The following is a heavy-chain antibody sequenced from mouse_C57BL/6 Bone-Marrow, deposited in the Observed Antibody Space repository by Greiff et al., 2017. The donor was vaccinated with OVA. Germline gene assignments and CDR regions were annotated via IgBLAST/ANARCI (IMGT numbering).Heavy chain of an antibody. D-gene: IGHD1-2*01. CDR2: IYPRSGNT. CDR1: GYTFTSYG. Sequence: QVHVKQSGAELARPGASVKLSCKASGYTFTSYGISWVKQRTGQGLEWIGEIYPRSGNTYYNEKFKGKATLTADKSSSTAYMELRSLTSEDSAVYFCARSSHYYGLYWYFDVWGTGTTVTVSS. V-gene: IGHV1-81*01. J-gene: IGHJ1*03. CDR3: ARSSHYYGLYWYFDV.